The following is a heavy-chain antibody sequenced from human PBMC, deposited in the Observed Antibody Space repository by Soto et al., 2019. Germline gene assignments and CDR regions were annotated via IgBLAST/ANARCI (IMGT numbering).Heavy chain of an antibody. D-gene: IGHD3-16*02. J-gene: IGHJ4*02. Sequence: GGSLRLSCAASGFTFSSYAMGWVRQAQGKGLEWVSSISVSGGSTNYADSVKGRFTISRDNSKTTLYLQMNSLRAEDTAVYYCAREASSRYYFDYWGRGTLVTVSS. CDR2: ISVSGGST. V-gene: IGHV3-23*01. CDR3: AREASSRYYFDY. CDR1: GFTFSSYA.